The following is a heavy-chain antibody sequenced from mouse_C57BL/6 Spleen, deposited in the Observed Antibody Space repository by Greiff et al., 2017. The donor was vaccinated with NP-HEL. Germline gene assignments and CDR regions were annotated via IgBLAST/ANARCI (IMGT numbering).Heavy chain of an antibody. CDR2: INPSTGGT. V-gene: IGHV1-53*01. CDR3: AREGIYYYGSGGVAY. CDR1: GYTFTSYW. D-gene: IGHD1-1*01. J-gene: IGHJ3*01. Sequence: QVQLQQPGTELVKPGASVKLSCKASGYTFTSYWMHWVKQRPGQGLEWIGNINPSTGGTNYNEKFKSKATLTVDKSSSTAYMQLSSLTSEDSAVYYCAREGIYYYGSGGVAYWGQGTLVTVSA.